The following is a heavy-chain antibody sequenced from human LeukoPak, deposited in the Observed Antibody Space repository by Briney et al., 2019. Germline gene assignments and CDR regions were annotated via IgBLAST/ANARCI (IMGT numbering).Heavy chain of an antibody. J-gene: IGHJ4*02. CDR2: ISAGGGST. D-gene: IGHD3-22*01. Sequence: GGSLRLSCAASGFTFSSYAMSWVRQAPGKGLEWVSGISAGGGSTYYADSVKGRFTISRVSSKNTLYLQMNSLRAEDTAVYYCAKEGYIYDGRGETNWGQGTLVTVSS. CDR1: GFTFSSYA. CDR3: AKEGYIYDGRGETN. V-gene: IGHV3-23*01.